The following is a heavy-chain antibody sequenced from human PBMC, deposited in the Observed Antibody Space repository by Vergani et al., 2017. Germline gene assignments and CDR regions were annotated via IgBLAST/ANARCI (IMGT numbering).Heavy chain of an antibody. Sequence: QVQQVQSGAEVKKPGASVKVSCKASGYIFTGYNMHWVLQAPGQGLEWMGWINPNSGDTKYAQKFQGRVTMTRDTSINTAYMELSRLRSDDTAVYYCARGYHYDNSGYRNVLDIWGQGTMVTVSS. CDR3: ARGYHYDNSGYRNVLDI. CDR2: INPNSGDT. D-gene: IGHD3-22*01. CDR1: GYIFTGYN. V-gene: IGHV1-2*02. J-gene: IGHJ3*02.